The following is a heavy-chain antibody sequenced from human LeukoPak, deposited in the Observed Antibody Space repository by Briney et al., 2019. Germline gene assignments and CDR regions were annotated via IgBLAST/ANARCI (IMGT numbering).Heavy chain of an antibody. CDR1: GGSISSYY. J-gene: IGHJ4*02. V-gene: IGHV4-59*12. CDR2: TYYSGST. Sequence: SETLSLTCTVSGGSISSYYWSWIRQPPGKGLEWIGYTYYSGSTNYNPSLKSRVTISVDTSKNQFSLKLSSVTAADTAVYYCTITMVRGVIEAFDYWGQGTLVTVSS. D-gene: IGHD3-10*01. CDR3: TITMVRGVIEAFDY.